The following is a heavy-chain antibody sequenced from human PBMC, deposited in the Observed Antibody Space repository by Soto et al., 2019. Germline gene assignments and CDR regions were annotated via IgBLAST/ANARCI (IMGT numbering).Heavy chain of an antibody. V-gene: IGHV4-31*03. CDR3: ARCHTLRGVVINGMDI. CDR2: IYYSGST. Sequence: PSETLSLTCTVSGGSISSGGYYWSWIRQHPGKGLEWIGYIYYSGSTYYNPSLKSRVTISVDTSKNQISLKLSSVTAADTAVYYCARCHTLRGVVINGMDIWVQGTTAPVSS. D-gene: IGHD3-3*01. J-gene: IGHJ6*02. CDR1: GGSISSGGYY.